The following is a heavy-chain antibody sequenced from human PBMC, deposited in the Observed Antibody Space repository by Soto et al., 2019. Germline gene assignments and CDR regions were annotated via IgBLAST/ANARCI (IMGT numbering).Heavy chain of an antibody. V-gene: IGHV1-2*02. D-gene: IGHD1-1*01. CDR1: GYAFIDYY. Sequence: QVRLVQSGAEVKKPGASVEVSCKASGYAFIDYYIHWVRQAPGQGLEWLGCINPKSGDRNYAQKFQERVFMTRDTSTSTAYMDLRGLRPDDTALYYCARSYSTTEEELNDAYNLMDPWGQGTLVSVSS. CDR3: ARSYSTTEEELNDAYNLMDP. CDR2: INPKSGDR. J-gene: IGHJ5*02.